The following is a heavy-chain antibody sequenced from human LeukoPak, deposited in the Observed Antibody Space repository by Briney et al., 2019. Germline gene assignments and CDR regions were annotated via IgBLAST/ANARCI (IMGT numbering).Heavy chain of an antibody. CDR1: GFTFSSNW. D-gene: IGHD3-9*01. CDR2: IKEDGSAK. CDR3: ARILTGYDAFDY. V-gene: IGHV3-7*01. Sequence: GGSLRLSCAASGFTFSSNWMSWVRQAPGKGLEWVANIKEDGSAKYYVDSVKGRFTISRDNAKNSLYLQMNSLRAEDMAVYYCARILTGYDAFDYWGQGILVTVSS. J-gene: IGHJ4*02.